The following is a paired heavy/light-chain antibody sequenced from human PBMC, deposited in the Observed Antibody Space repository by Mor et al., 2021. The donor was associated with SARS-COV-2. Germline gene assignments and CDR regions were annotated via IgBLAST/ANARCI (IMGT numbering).Light chain of an antibody. CDR1: GGNIASNY. CDR2: DNN. J-gene: IGLJ3*02. Sequence: NFMLTQPHSVSASPGKTVTISCAGSGGNIASNYVQWYQQRPGSAPTTVISDNNQRPSGVPDRFSGSIDSSSNSASLTISGVKTEDEADYYCQSYDTSNRGVFGGGTKLTVL. CDR3: QSYDTSNRGV. V-gene: IGLV6-57*02.
Heavy chain of an antibody. Sequence: EVQLVETGGALVQPGGSLRLSCAASDFSVSDNYMTWVRQAPGKGLEWVSVLYSGGNTYSADSVKGRFTINRHNSKNTLYLQMSSLRAEDTAIYYCAGGRLWWRIDYWGQGTLVTVSS. V-gene: IGHV3-53*02. D-gene: IGHD2-21*01. CDR1: DFSVSDNY. J-gene: IGHJ4*02. CDR3: AGGRLWWRIDY. CDR2: LYSGGNT.